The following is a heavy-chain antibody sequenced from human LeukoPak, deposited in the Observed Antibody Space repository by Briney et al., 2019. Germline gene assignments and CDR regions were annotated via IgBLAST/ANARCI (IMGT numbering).Heavy chain of an antibody. CDR2: ISSSSSYT. CDR3: ARVGWYGGNSDDVIVFDYGMDV. V-gene: IGHV3-11*05. D-gene: IGHD4-23*01. J-gene: IGHJ6*02. Sequence: PGGSLRLSCAASGFTFSDYYMSWIRQAPGKGLEWVSYISSSSSYTNYADSVKGRFTISRDSAKNSLYLQMNSLRAEDTAVYYCARVGWYGGNSDDVIVFDYGMDVWGQGTTVTVSS. CDR1: GFTFSDYY.